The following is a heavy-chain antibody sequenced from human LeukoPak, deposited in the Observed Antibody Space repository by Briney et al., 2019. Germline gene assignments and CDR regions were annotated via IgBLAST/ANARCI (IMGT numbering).Heavy chain of an antibody. J-gene: IGHJ6*03. CDR1: GFTFSTYA. V-gene: IGHV3-64*01. Sequence: PGRSLRLSCAASGFTFSTYAMHWVRQAPGKGLEYVSAINNNGGSTYYANSVKGRFTISRDNSKNTLFLQMGSLRAEDMAVYYCARGSGSYFYYYHMDVWGKGTTVTVSS. CDR3: ARGSGSYFYYYHMDV. D-gene: IGHD1-26*01. CDR2: INNNGGST.